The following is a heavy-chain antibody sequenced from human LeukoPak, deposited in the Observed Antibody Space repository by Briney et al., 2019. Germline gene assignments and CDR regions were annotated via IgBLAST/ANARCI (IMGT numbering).Heavy chain of an antibody. CDR3: ARGYCDTTNCYSYDY. V-gene: IGHV1-3*01. CDR1: GYTFTNSA. Sequence: ASVKVSCKASGYTFTNSALDWVRQAPGERPEWRGWISGGNGNTKYSQDFQGRVTITRDTSASTAYMELSRLRSEDTAVYYCARGYCDTTNCYSYDYWGQGTLVTVSS. J-gene: IGHJ4*02. D-gene: IGHD2-2*01. CDR2: ISGGNGNT.